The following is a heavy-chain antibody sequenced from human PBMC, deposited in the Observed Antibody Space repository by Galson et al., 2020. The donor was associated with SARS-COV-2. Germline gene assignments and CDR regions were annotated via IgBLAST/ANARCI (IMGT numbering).Heavy chain of an antibody. J-gene: IGHJ6*03. Sequence: ASVKVSCKASGYTFTGYYMHWVRQAPGQGLEWMGWINPNSGGTNYAQKFQGWVTMTRDTSISTAYMALSRLRSDDTAVYYCARESSSRDGDYYYYMDVWGKGTTVTVSS. V-gene: IGHV1-2*04. CDR3: ARESSSRDGDYYYYMDV. CDR2: INPNSGGT. CDR1: GYTFTGYY. D-gene: IGHD2-2*01.